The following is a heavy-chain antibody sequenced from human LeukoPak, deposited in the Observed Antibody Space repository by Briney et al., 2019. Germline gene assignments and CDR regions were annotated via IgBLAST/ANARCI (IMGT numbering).Heavy chain of an antibody. CDR3: AKFPLAILWFGELSGGAFDI. D-gene: IGHD3-10*01. V-gene: IGHV3-30*02. J-gene: IGHJ3*02. Sequence: GESLKISCKGSGYSFTSYWIGWVRQAPGKGLEWVAFIRYDGSNKYYADSVKGRFTISRDNSKNTLYLQMNSLRAEDTAVYYCAKFPLAILWFGELSGGAFDIWGQGTMVTVSS. CDR1: GYSFTSYW. CDR2: IRYDGSNK.